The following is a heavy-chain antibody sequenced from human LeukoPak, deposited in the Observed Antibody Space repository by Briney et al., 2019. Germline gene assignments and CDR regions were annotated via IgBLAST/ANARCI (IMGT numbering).Heavy chain of an antibody. Sequence: GASVKVSCKASGYTFTSYGISWVRQAPGQGLEWMGWISAYNGNTIYAQKLQGRVTMTTDTSTSTAYMELRSLRSDDTAVYYCARAKLTAYYYDSSGYLDYWGQGTLVTVSS. D-gene: IGHD3-22*01. J-gene: IGHJ4*02. CDR3: ARAKLTAYYYDSSGYLDY. CDR1: GYTFTSYG. CDR2: ISAYNGNT. V-gene: IGHV1-18*01.